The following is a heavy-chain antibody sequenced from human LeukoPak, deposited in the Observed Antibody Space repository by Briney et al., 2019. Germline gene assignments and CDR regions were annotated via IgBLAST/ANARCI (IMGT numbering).Heavy chain of an antibody. J-gene: IGHJ6*03. Sequence: GASVKVSCKASGGTFSSYAIIWVRQAPGQGLEWMGGIIPIFGTANYAQKFQGRVTITTDESTSTAYMELSSLRSEDTAVYYCARGEYSSSWLHYYYYYMDVWGKGTTVTVSS. V-gene: IGHV1-69*05. CDR3: ARGEYSSSWLHYYYYYMDV. CDR2: IIPIFGTA. D-gene: IGHD6-13*01. CDR1: GGTFSSYA.